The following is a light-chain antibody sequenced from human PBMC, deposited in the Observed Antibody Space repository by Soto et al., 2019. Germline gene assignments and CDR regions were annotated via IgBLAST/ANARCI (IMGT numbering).Light chain of an antibody. J-gene: IGLJ1*01. CDR2: EVS. Sequence: QSVLTQPPSASGSPGQSVTISCTGTSSDIGGYNYVSWYQQHPGKAPKLIIYEVSKRPSGVPDRFSGSKSGNTASLTVSGLQAEDEADYYCNSYAGSSNYVFGTGTKVTVL. CDR1: SSDIGGYNY. V-gene: IGLV2-8*01. CDR3: NSYAGSSNYV.